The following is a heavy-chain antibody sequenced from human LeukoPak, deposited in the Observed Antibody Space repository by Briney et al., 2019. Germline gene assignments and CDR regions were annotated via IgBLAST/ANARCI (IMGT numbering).Heavy chain of an antibody. Sequence: ASVKVSFKASGYTFTGYYMHWVRQAPGQGLEWMGWINPKSGGTNYAQNFQGRVTITRDTSISTAYMELRSLRSDDTAVYYCARGARRNIAVAGVDAFDIWGQGTMVTVSS. D-gene: IGHD6-19*01. J-gene: IGHJ3*02. V-gene: IGHV1-2*02. CDR1: GYTFTGYY. CDR3: ARGARRNIAVAGVDAFDI. CDR2: INPKSGGT.